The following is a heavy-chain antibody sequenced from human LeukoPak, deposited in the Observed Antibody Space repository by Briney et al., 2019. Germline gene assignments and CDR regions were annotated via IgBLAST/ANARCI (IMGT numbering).Heavy chain of an antibody. Sequence: SSGTLSLTCTVSGGSVSSYSWSWIRQPPGKGLEWIGYFYYSGSTNCNPSLKSRVTISVDTSKSQFSLNLTSVTAADTAVYYCARTRSQAISAQYFDYWGQGTLVTVSS. CDR3: ARTRSQAISAQYFDY. V-gene: IGHV4-59*08. J-gene: IGHJ4*02. CDR1: GGSVSSYS. D-gene: IGHD2-2*02. CDR2: FYYSGST.